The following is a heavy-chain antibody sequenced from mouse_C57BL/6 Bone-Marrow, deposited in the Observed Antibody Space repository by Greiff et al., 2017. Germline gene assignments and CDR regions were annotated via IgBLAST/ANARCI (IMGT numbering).Heavy chain of an antibody. CDR3: ARDWLLRNYAMDY. CDR2: ISSGSSTI. J-gene: IGHJ4*01. CDR1: GFPLSDYG. V-gene: IGHV5-17*01. Sequence: EVQLVESGGGLGKPGGSLKLSFAASGFPLSDYGMHWFRQAPEKGLEWVPYISSGSSTIYYADTVKGRFTISRDNAKNTLFLQMTSLRSEDTAMYYCARDWLLRNYAMDYWGQGTSVTVSS. D-gene: IGHD2-3*01.